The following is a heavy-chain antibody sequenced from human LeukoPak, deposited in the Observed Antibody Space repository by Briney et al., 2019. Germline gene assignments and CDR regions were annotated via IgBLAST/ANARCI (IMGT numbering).Heavy chain of an antibody. CDR2: INPSGGST. D-gene: IGHD4-17*01. V-gene: IGHV1-46*01. CDR3: ARAYGDYNDAFDI. J-gene: IGHJ3*02. CDR1: GYTFTSYY. Sequence: GASVKVSCKASGYTFTSYYMHWVRQAPGQGLEWKGIINPSGGSTSYAQKFQGRVTMTRDTSTSTVYMELSSLRSEDTAVYYCARAYGDYNDAFDIWGQGTMVTVSS.